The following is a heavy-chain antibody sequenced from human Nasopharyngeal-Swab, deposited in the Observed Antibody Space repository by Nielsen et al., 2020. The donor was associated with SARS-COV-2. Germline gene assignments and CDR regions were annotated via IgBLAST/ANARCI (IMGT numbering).Heavy chain of an antibody. Sequence: GESLKISCAASGFTFSSFGMPWVRQAPGKGLEWVAFIAHDASNEYYGDSVKGRFSISRDSSKNTLYLQMDSLRGEDTAVYYCARGQGEYWGQGTLVTVSS. D-gene: IGHD1-26*01. V-gene: IGHV3-30*03. CDR1: GFTFSSFG. J-gene: IGHJ4*02. CDR3: ARGQGEY. CDR2: IAHDASNE.